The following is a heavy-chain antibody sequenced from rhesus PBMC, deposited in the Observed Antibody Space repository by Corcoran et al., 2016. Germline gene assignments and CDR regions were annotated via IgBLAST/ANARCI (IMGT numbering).Heavy chain of an antibody. CDR3: ARDGYYEDDYGYYYATEYFEF. V-gene: IGHV4-173*01. Sequence: QLQLQESGPGLVKPSETLSLTCAVSGGSISSNYWSWIRQPPGKGLGWIGRISGSGRSTDYNTSLKSRVTISTDTSKNQFSLKLSSVTAADTAVYYCARDGYYEDDYGYYYATEYFEFWGQGALVTVSS. D-gene: IGHD3-9*01. CDR1: GGSISSNY. CDR2: ISGSGRST. J-gene: IGHJ1*01.